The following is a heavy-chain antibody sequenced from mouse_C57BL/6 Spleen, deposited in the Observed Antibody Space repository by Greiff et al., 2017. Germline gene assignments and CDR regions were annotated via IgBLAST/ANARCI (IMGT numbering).Heavy chain of an antibody. J-gene: IGHJ1*03. CDR3: ARQPITTVVYWYFDV. CDR1: GFTFSDYY. Sequence: EVMLVESGGGLVQPGGSLKLSCAASGFTFSDYYMYWVRQTPEKRLEWVAYISNGGGSTYYPDTVKGRFTISRYNAKNTLYLQMSRLKSEDTAMYYCARQPITTVVYWYFDVWGTGTTVTVSS. CDR2: ISNGGGST. D-gene: IGHD1-1*01. V-gene: IGHV5-12*01.